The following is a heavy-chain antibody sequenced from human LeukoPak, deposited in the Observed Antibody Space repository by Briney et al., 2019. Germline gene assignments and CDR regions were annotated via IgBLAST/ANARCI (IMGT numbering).Heavy chain of an antibody. CDR1: GYTFTGYY. D-gene: IGHD2-2*03. Sequence: GASVKVSCKASGYTFTGYYMHWVRQAPGQGLEWMGWINPNSGGTNYAQKFRGRVTMTRDTSISTAYMELSRLRSDDTAVYYCARDPGYCSSTSRYHYYYYYYMDVWGKGTTVTVSS. CDR3: ARDPGYCSSTSRYHYYYYYYMDV. CDR2: INPNSGGT. V-gene: IGHV1-2*02. J-gene: IGHJ6*03.